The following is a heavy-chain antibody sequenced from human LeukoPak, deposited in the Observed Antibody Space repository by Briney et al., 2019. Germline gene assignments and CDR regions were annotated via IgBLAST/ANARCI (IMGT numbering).Heavy chain of an antibody. CDR2: IYTSGST. J-gene: IGHJ4*02. D-gene: IGHD1-26*01. CDR1: GGSISSGSYY. CDR3: ARDRPAGDPGATPFDY. V-gene: IGHV4-61*02. Sequence: SETLSLTCTVSGGSISSGSYYWSWIRQPAGKGLEWIGRIYTSGSTNYNPSLKSRVTISVDTSKNQFSLKLSSATAADTAVYYCARDRPAGDPGATPFDYWGQGTLVTVSS.